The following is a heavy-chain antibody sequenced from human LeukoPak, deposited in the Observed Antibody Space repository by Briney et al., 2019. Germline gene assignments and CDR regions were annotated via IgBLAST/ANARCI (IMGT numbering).Heavy chain of an antibody. D-gene: IGHD6-13*01. V-gene: IGHV1-2*02. CDR2: INPNSGGT. CDR3: ARRIGLGYSSSWYPLDY. J-gene: IGHJ4*02. Sequence: GASVKVSCKASGYTFTGYYMHWVRQAPGQGLEWMGGINPNSGGTNYAQKFQGRVTMTRDTSISTAYMELSRLRSDDTAVYYCARRIGLGYSSSWYPLDYWGQGTLVTVSS. CDR1: GYTFTGYY.